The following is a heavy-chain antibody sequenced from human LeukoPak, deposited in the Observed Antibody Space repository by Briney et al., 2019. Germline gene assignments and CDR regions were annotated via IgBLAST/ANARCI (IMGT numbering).Heavy chain of an antibody. CDR3: ARGTAVAETESGFDY. CDR1: GYTFTGDY. CDR2: INPNSGDT. Sequence: ASVKVSCKASGYTFTGDYMHWVRQAPGQGLEWMGWINPNSGDTNYAQKFQGRVTMTRDTSISTAYMELSRLRSDDTAFYYCARGTAVAETESGFDYWGQGTLVTVSS. D-gene: IGHD6-19*01. J-gene: IGHJ4*02. V-gene: IGHV1-2*02.